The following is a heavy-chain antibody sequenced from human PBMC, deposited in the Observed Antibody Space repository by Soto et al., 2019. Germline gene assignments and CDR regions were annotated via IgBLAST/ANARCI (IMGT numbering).Heavy chain of an antibody. CDR2: IGGSGGDT. CDR1: GFTFSIYA. V-gene: IGHV3-23*01. CDR3: AKDAPGSGWLSDY. Sequence: GSLRLSCAASGFTFSIYAMTWVRQAPGKGLEWVSTIGGSGGDTSYADFVRGQFTISRDNSRNTLYLQMNSLRAEDTAVYYCAKDAPGSGWLSDYWGQGTLVTVSP. J-gene: IGHJ4*02. D-gene: IGHD3-22*01.